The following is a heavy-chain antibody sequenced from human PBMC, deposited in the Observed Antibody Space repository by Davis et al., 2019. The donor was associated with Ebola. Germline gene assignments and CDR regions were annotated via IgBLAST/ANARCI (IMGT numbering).Heavy chain of an antibody. CDR2: IYWNDDK. Sequence: TLSLTCTVPGGSVSSGSYYWSWIRQPPGKALEWLALIYWNDDKRYSPSLKSRLTITKDTSKNQVVLTMTNMDPVDTATYYCAHSAEDGSGSWRSNPYYFDYWGQGTLVTVSS. CDR1: GGSVSSGSYY. CDR3: AHSAEDGSGSWRSNPYYFDY. J-gene: IGHJ4*02. D-gene: IGHD3-10*01. V-gene: IGHV2-5*01.